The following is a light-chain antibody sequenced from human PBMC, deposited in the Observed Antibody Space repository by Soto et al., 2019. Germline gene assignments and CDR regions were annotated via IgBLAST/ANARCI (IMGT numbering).Light chain of an antibody. CDR3: SSYTTSSTRV. CDR1: SSDVGIYNY. CDR2: EVS. V-gene: IGLV2-14*01. Sequence: QSALTQPASVSGSPGQSIAISCTGSSSDVGIYNYVSWYQQHPGKVPKLIIYEVSNRPSGVSNRFSGSKSGNTASLTISGLQAEDEPDYYCSSYTTSSTRVFGTGTKLTVL. J-gene: IGLJ1*01.